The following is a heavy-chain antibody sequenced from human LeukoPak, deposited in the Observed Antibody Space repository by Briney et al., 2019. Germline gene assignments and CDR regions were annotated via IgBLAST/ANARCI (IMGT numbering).Heavy chain of an antibody. CDR3: ARGIQLWLMGY. CDR2: ISSSSSTI. Sequence: GGSLRLSCAASGFTFSSYSMNWVRQAPGKGLEWVSYISSSSSTIYYAGSVKGRFTISRDNAKNSLYLQMNSPRAEDTAVYYCARGIQLWLMGYWGQGTLVAVSS. CDR1: GFTFSSYS. D-gene: IGHD5-18*01. J-gene: IGHJ4*02. V-gene: IGHV3-48*01.